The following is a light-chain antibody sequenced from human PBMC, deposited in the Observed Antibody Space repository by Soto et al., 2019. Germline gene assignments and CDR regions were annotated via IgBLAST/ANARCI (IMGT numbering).Light chain of an antibody. Sequence: QSVLTQPPSASGSPGQSVAISCTGTASDIGGYSFVSWYQQHPGKAPKLLIYDVNKRPSGVPDRFSGSKSCNTASLTVSGLQAEDEAEYYCSAHGGTNPYVFGTGTKLTVL. V-gene: IGLV2-8*01. CDR3: SAHGGTNPYV. J-gene: IGLJ1*01. CDR1: ASDIGGYSF. CDR2: DVN.